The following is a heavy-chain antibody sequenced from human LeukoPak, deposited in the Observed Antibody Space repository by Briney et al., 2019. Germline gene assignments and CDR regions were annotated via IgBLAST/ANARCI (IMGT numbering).Heavy chain of an antibody. CDR1: GYTLTELS. J-gene: IGHJ3*02. D-gene: IGHD2-15*01. Sequence: ASVKVSCKVSGYTLTELSMHWVRQAPGKGLEWMGGFDPEDGETIYAQKFQGRVTMTEDTSTDTAYMELSSLRSEDTAVYYCATALRYCSGGSCYSKAFDIWGQGTMVTVSS. CDR3: ATALRYCSGGSCYSKAFDI. CDR2: FDPEDGET. V-gene: IGHV1-24*01.